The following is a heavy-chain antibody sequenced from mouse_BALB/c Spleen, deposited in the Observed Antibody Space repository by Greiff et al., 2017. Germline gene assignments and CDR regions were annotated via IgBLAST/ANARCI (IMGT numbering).Heavy chain of an antibody. CDR3: ARSTHYGSLFDY. CDR1: GFTFSSFG. Sequence: EVKVVESGGGFVQPGGSRKLSCAASGFTFSSFGMHWVRQAPEKGLEWVAYISSGSSTIYYADTVKGRFTISRDNPKNTLFLQMTSLRSEDTAMYYCARSTHYGSLFDYWGQGTTLTVSS. D-gene: IGHD1-1*01. V-gene: IGHV5-17*02. CDR2: ISSGSSTI. J-gene: IGHJ2*01.